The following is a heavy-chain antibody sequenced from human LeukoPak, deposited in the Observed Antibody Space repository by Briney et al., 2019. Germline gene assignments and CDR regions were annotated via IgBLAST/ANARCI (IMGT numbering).Heavy chain of an antibody. CDR1: GGSMSIYY. CDR2: ISNSGST. J-gene: IGHJ4*02. CDR3: ARGEPNWGFDY. Sequence: SETLSLTCTVSGGSMSIYYWNWIRQPPGMGLEWIGYISNSGSTYYNPSLKSRVTISVDTAKTQLSLRLSSLTAADTAVYYCARGEPNWGFDYWGQGTLITVSS. V-gene: IGHV4-59*01. D-gene: IGHD7-27*01.